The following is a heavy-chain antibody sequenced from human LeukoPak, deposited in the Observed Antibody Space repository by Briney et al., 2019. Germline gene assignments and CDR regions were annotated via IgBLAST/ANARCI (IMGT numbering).Heavy chain of an antibody. Sequence: SETLSLTCTVSGGSISSGGYYWSWIRQPPGKGLEWIGYIYHSGSTYYNPSLKSRVTISVDRSKNQFSLKQSSVTAADTAVYYCARYYYDSSGPAFDYWGQGTLVTVSS. CDR1: GGSISSGGYY. V-gene: IGHV4-30-2*01. CDR2: IYHSGST. J-gene: IGHJ4*02. CDR3: ARYYYDSSGPAFDY. D-gene: IGHD3-22*01.